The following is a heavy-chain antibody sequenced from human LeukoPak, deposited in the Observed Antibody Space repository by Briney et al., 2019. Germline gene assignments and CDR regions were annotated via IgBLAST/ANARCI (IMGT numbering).Heavy chain of an antibody. CDR3: ARGVVPANFDY. CDR1: GGSISSYY. Sequence: PSETLSLTCTVSGGSISSYYWSWIRQPPGKGLEWIGYIYYSGSTNYNPSLKSRVTISVDTSKNQFSLKLSSVTAADTAVYYCARGVVPANFDYWGQGTLVTVSS. CDR2: IYYSGST. J-gene: IGHJ4*02. D-gene: IGHD2-2*01. V-gene: IGHV4-59*01.